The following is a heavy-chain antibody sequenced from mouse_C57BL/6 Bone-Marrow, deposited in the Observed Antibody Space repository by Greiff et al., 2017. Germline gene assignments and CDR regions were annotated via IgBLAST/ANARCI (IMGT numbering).Heavy chain of an antibody. J-gene: IGHJ3*01. CDR1: GYTFTDYN. D-gene: IGHD2-1*01. CDR3: ARRGPYGNFFAY. Sequence: EVQLQQSGPELVKPGASVKMSCKASGYTFTDYNMHWVKQSHGTSLEWIGYINPNNGGTSYNQKFKGKATLTVNKSSSTAYMELRSLTSEDSAVYYCARRGPYGNFFAYWGQGTLVTVSA. CDR2: INPNNGGT. V-gene: IGHV1-22*01.